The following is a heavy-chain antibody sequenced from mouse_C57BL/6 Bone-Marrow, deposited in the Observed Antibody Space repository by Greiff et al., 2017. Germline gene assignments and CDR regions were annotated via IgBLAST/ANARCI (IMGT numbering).Heavy chain of an antibody. J-gene: IGHJ4*01. Sequence: EVKLEQSGGDLVKPGGSLKLSCAASGFTFSSYGMSWVRQTPDKRLEWVGTISSGGSYTYYPHSVKGRFTISRDNAKNTLYLQLSSLTSEDTAMFYCARRTYYSNYDAMDYWGQGTSVTVSS. CDR2: ISSGGSYT. V-gene: IGHV5-6*02. CDR1: GFTFSSYG. D-gene: IGHD2-5*01. CDR3: ARRTYYSNYDAMDY.